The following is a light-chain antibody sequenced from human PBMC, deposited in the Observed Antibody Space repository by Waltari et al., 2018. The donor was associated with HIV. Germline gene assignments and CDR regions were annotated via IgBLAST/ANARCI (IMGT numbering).Light chain of an antibody. Sequence: EIVLTQSPDTLSVSTGERVTLSCRASQRVDSNFAWYQQKPGQAPRLLIFWTSSRAAGIPARISGSGSETESTLTISSLQSEDFAVYYCQQYNSWPWTFGQGTKVEVK. J-gene: IGKJ1*01. CDR3: QQYNSWPWT. CDR2: WTS. CDR1: QRVDSN. V-gene: IGKV3-15*01.